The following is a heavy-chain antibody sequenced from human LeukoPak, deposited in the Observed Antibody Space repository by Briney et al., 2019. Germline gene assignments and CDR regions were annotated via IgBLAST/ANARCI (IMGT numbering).Heavy chain of an antibody. CDR1: GFTFSSYE. Sequence: GGSLRLSCAASGFTFSSYEMNWVRQAPGKGLEWVSYISSSGSTIYYADSVKGRFTISRDNSKNTLYLQINSLTAEDTAVYYCAKDSRRGYTYGYLETWGQGTLVTVSS. V-gene: IGHV3-48*03. D-gene: IGHD5-18*01. CDR2: ISSSGSTI. CDR3: AKDSRRGYTYGYLET. J-gene: IGHJ5*02.